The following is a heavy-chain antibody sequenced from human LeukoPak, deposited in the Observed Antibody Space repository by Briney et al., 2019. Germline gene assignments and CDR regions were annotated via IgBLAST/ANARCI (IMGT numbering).Heavy chain of an antibody. V-gene: IGHV4-34*01. CDR3: ARGRNWNDGWFDP. J-gene: IGHJ5*02. Sequence: PSETLSLTCAVYGGSFSGCYWSWIRQPPGKGLEWIGEINHSGSTNYNPSLKSRVTISVDTSKNQFSLKLSSVTAADTAVYYCARGRNWNDGWFDPWGQGTLVTVSS. CDR2: INHSGST. D-gene: IGHD1-1*01. CDR1: GGSFSGCY.